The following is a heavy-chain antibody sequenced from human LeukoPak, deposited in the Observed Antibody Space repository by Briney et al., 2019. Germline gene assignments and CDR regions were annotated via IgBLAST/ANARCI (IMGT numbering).Heavy chain of an antibody. Sequence: SETLSLTCTVSGGSINNYYWNWIRQPPGKGLEWIGYIYYSGSASYNPSLKSRVTISVDTSKSQFSLKLSSVTAADTAVYYCARGGYYYMDVWGKGTTVTVSS. J-gene: IGHJ6*03. CDR3: ARGGYYYMDV. V-gene: IGHV4-59*01. CDR2: IYYSGSA. CDR1: GGSINNYY.